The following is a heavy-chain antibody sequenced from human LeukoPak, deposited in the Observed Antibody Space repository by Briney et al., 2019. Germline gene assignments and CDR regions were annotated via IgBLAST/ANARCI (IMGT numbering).Heavy chain of an antibody. CDR2: IIPILGIA. J-gene: IGHJ4*02. CDR1: GGTFSSYT. Sequence: GPSVKLSCKASGGTFSSYTISWVRQAPGQGLERMGRIIPILGIANYAQKFQGRVTITADKSTSTAYMELSSLRSEDTAVYYCARGEVTMTEAHFDYWGQGTLVTVSS. V-gene: IGHV1-69*02. D-gene: IGHD3-22*01. CDR3: ARGEVTMTEAHFDY.